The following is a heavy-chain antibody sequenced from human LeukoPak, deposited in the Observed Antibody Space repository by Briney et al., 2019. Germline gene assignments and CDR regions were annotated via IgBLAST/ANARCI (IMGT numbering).Heavy chain of an antibody. CDR1: GFTFSSYA. J-gene: IGHJ6*02. V-gene: IGHV3-23*01. CDR2: ISGSGGST. Sequence: GGSLRLSRAASGFTFSSYAMSWVRQAPGKGLEWVSAISGSGGSTYYADSVKGRFTISRDNSKNTLYLQMNSLRAEDTAVYYCAKVGASFYYGMDVWGQGTTVTVSS. CDR3: AKVGASFYYGMDV. D-gene: IGHD1-1*01.